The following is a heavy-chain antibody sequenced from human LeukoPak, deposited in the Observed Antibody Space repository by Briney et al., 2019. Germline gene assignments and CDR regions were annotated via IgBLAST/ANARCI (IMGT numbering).Heavy chain of an antibody. D-gene: IGHD2-2*03. CDR2: INPNSGGT. CDR1: GGTFSSYA. CDR3: AREPADGHCSSTSCYAWFDP. Sequence: ASVNVPCKASGGTFSSYAISWVRQAPGQGLEWMGWINPNSGGTNYAQKFQGRVTMTRDTSISTAYMELSRLRSDDTAVYYCAREPADGHCSSTSCYAWFDPWGQGTLVTVSS. V-gene: IGHV1-2*02. J-gene: IGHJ5*02.